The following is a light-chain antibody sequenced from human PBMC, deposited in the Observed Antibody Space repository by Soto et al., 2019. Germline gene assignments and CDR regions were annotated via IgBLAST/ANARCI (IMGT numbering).Light chain of an antibody. V-gene: IGLV2-14*01. J-gene: IGLJ2*01. CDR1: SSDVGAYNY. CDR2: EVT. CDR3: SSYTDSNTVL. Sequence: QSALTQPASVSGSPGQSITISCTGTSSDVGAYNYVSWYQHYPGKAPKLIIYEVTNRPSGVSNRFSGSKSGNTASLTISGLQAEDEADYYCSSYTDSNTVLFGGGTQLTVL.